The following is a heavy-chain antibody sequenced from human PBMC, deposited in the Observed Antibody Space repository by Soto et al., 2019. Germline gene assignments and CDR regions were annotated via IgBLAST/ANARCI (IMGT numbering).Heavy chain of an antibody. J-gene: IGHJ5*02. D-gene: IGHD3-10*01. CDR3: ARRVTYYYGSGSYAWFDP. CDR1: GGSISSSSYY. Sequence: PSETLSLTCTVSGGSISSSSYYWGWIRQPPGKGLEWIGSIYYSGSTYYNPSLKSRVTISVDTSKNQFSLKLSSVTAADTAVYYCARRVTYYYGSGSYAWFDPWGQGTLVTVSS. V-gene: IGHV4-39*01. CDR2: IYYSGST.